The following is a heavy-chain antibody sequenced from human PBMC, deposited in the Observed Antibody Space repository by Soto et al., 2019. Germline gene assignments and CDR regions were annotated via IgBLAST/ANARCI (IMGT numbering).Heavy chain of an antibody. CDR1: GFAFSEYA. CDR3: VKAGLVYAIPADFDD. V-gene: IGHV3-23*01. D-gene: IGHD2-8*01. CDR2: ISGTGRST. Sequence: EVQLLESGGGLVQPGGSLRLSCAASGFAFSEYAMNWVRQAPGKGLEWVSVISGTGRSTYYADSVKGRFTISRDNSKNTVYLHMNSLRAEDTAVYYCVKAGLVYAIPADFDDWGQGTLVTVSS. J-gene: IGHJ4*02.